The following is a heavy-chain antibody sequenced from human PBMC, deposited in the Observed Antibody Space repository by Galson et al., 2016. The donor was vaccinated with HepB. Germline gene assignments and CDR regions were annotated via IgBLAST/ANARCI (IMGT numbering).Heavy chain of an antibody. Sequence: SLRLSCAASGFTFSGFGMHWVRQAPGKGLEWVAVVSYDGSHSYYADSVKGRFTISRDNSRNTLYLQMNSLRGEDTAVYYCAKDTKGFYYYMDVWGKGTTVTVSS. CDR1: GFTFSGFG. V-gene: IGHV3-30*18. J-gene: IGHJ6*03. CDR2: VSYDGSHS. D-gene: IGHD3-3*01. CDR3: AKDTKGFYYYMDV.